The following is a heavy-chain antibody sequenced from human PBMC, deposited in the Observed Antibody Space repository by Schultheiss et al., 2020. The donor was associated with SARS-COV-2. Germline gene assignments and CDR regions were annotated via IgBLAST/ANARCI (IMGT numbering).Heavy chain of an antibody. CDR2: ISGSGSST. CDR1: GFDFSAYG. CDR3: AKGNRNGYKERIDY. V-gene: IGHV3-23*01. D-gene: IGHD5-24*01. J-gene: IGHJ4*02. Sequence: GGSLRLSCAASGFDFSAYGMTWVRQTPGKGLEWVSAISGSGSSTYYADSVKGRFIISRDNSKNTLYLQMNSLRVDDTAVYYCAKGNRNGYKERIDYCGQGTLVTVSS.